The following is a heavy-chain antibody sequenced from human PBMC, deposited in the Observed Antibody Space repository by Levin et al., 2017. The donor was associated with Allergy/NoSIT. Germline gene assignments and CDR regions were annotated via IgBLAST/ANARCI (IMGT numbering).Heavy chain of an antibody. V-gene: IGHV2-5*02. CDR3: ARRRAQYSSSSDFDY. CDR2: IYWDDGK. J-gene: IGHJ4*02. CDR1: GFSLSTSGVG. Sequence: SGPTLVKPTQTLTLTCTFSGFSLSTSGVGVGWIRQPPGKALEWLALIYWDDGKRYSPSLKSRLTITKDTSKNQVVLTMTNMDPVDTATYYCARRRAQYSSSSDFDYWGQGTLVTVSS. D-gene: IGHD6-6*01.